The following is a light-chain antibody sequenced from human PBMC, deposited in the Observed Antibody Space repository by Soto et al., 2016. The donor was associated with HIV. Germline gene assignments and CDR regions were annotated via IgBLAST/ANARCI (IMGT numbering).Light chain of an antibody. CDR1: QSISWW. CDR3: QQYYDGWT. V-gene: IGKV1-5*03. J-gene: IGKJ1*01. Sequence: DTQMTQSPSTLSASVGDRVTITCRASQSISWWLAWYQQKPGKAPKVLMYKASTLESGVPFRFSGSGSGTEFTLTVSSLQPDDFATYYCQQYYDGWTFGQGTKV. CDR2: KAS.